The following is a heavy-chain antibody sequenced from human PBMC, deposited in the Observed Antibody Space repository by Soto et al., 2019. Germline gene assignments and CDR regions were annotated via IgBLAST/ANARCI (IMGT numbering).Heavy chain of an antibody. CDR1: GGSISSYY. Sequence: SETLSLTCTVSGGSISSYYWSWIRQPPGKGLEWIGYIYYSGSTNYNPSLKSRVTISVDTSKNQFSLKLSSVTAADTAVYYCARLLLKDDWAFDYWGQRTLVTVSS. V-gene: IGHV4-59*08. CDR3: ARLLLKDDWAFDY. J-gene: IGHJ4*02. CDR2: IYYSGST. D-gene: IGHD3-9*01.